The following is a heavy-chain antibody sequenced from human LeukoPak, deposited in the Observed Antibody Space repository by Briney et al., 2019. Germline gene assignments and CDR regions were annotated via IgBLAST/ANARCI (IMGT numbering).Heavy chain of an antibody. J-gene: IGHJ4*02. Sequence: PSETLSLTCIVSGGSIGSYYWSWIRQPPGKGLEWVGHIYYSGSTDYNPSLRSRVTISVDTSKNQFSLRLSSVTAADTAVYYCARNRSDGSGYYGYYFDYWGQGTLVSVSS. CDR3: ARNRSDGSGYYGYYFDY. CDR2: IYYSGST. CDR1: GGSIGSYY. V-gene: IGHV4-59*01. D-gene: IGHD3-22*01.